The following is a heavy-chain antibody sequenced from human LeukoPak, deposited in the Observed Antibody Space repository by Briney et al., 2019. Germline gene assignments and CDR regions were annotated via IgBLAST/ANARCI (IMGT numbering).Heavy chain of an antibody. Sequence: ASVKVSCKASGYTFTSYGISWVRQAPGQGLEWMGWISAYNGDTNYAQKLQSRVTMTTDTSTSTAYMELRSLRSDDTAVYYCARERYSYGAFDYWGQGTLVTVSS. CDR2: ISAYNGDT. J-gene: IGHJ4*02. V-gene: IGHV1-18*01. D-gene: IGHD5-18*01. CDR3: ARERYSYGAFDY. CDR1: GYTFTSYG.